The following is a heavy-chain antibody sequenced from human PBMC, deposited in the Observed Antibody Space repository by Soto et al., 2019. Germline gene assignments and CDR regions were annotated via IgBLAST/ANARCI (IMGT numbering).Heavy chain of an antibody. V-gene: IGHV1-69*01. J-gene: IGHJ4*02. D-gene: IGHD1-26*01. CDR3: AREGRIVGATPHFDY. CDR1: GGTFSTQA. CDR2: IIPIYGSR. Sequence: QVQLVQSGPEVKKPGTSVKVSCKASGGTFSTQAINWVRQAPGQGLEWRGGIIPIYGSRNNAHKFRGGLTITADESTTTAYMELSSLRSEDTAVYYCAREGRIVGATPHFDYRGQGTLVTVSS.